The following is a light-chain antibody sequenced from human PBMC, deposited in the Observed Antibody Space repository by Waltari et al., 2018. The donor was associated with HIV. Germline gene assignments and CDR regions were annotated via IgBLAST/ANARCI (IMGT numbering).Light chain of an antibody. CDR3: HQYDDSFT. V-gene: IGKV1-33*01. Sequence: DIQMTQSPSSLSASVGDKVTITCQASQDIRNYLNWFQQKPGNAPQLLIYDASRVETVSPSRVSGKGAGTDFTFTISNRQPEDLATYYCHQYDDSFTVGGATRVAL. J-gene: IGKJ4*01. CDR2: DAS. CDR1: QDIRNY.